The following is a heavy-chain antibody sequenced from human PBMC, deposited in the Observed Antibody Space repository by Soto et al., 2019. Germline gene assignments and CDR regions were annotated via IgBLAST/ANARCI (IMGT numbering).Heavy chain of an antibody. V-gene: IGHV3-72*01. Sequence: PGGSLRLSCAASGFTFSDHYMDWVRQAPGKGLEWVGRTRNKANSYTTEYAASVKGRFTISRDDSKNSLYLQMNSLKTEDTAVYYCASTRNSGSARVGAFDIWGQGTMVTVSS. CDR2: TRNKANSYTT. CDR3: ASTRNSGSARVGAFDI. CDR1: GFTFSDHY. D-gene: IGHD1-26*01. J-gene: IGHJ3*02.